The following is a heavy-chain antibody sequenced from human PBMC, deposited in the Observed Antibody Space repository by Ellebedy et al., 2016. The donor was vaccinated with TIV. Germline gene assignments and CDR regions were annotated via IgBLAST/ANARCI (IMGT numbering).Heavy chain of an antibody. Sequence: GGSLRLSCAASGFTVRSSYMSWVRQAPGKGLEWVSVIYSGGNTYYADSVRGRFTISRDNSKNTLYLQLNSLRVEETAVYYCARLLYYYGSGTYSHEYYFDYWGQGTLVTVSS. J-gene: IGHJ4*02. CDR3: ARLLYYYGSGTYSHEYYFDY. CDR1: GFTVRSSY. D-gene: IGHD3-10*01. V-gene: IGHV3-66*04. CDR2: IYSGGNT.